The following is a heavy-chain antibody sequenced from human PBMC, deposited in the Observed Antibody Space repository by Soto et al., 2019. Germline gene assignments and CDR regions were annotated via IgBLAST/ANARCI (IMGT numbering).Heavy chain of an antibody. CDR2: ISGSGGST. J-gene: IGHJ4*02. CDR1: GFTFSSYA. V-gene: IGHV3-23*01. D-gene: IGHD6-6*01. CDR3: AKVLKSYSSSSQFDY. Sequence: GVSLRLSCAASGFTFSSYAMSWVRQAPGKGLEWVSAISGSGGSTYYADSVKGRFTISRDNSKNTLYLQMNSLRAEDTAVYYCAKVLKSYSSSSQFDYWGQGTLVTVSS.